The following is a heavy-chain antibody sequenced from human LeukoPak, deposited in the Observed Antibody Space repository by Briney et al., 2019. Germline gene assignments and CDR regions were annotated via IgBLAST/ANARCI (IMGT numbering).Heavy chain of an antibody. CDR2: IHHSGST. J-gene: IGHJ4*02. D-gene: IGHD4-17*01. CDR1: GYSFNSGYY. CDR3: ARSHTVTTYYFGY. V-gene: IGHV4-38-2*02. Sequence: SETLSLTCIVSGYSFNSGYYWAWIRQPPGKGLEWIGSIHHSGSTYNNPSLKSRVTISVDTSKRQFSLRLSSVTAADTAVYYCARSHTVTTYYFGYWGQGTLVTVSS.